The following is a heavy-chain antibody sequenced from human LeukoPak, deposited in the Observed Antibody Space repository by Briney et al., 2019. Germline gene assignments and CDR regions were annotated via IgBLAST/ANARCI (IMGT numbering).Heavy chain of an antibody. Sequence: GGSLRLSCTVSGFTVSSNSMSWVRQAPGKGLEWVSFIYSDNTHYSDSVKGRFTISRDNSKNTLYLQMNSLRAEDTAIYYCATYRQVLLPFESWGQGTLVTVSS. J-gene: IGHJ4*02. D-gene: IGHD2-8*02. CDR3: ATYRQVLLPFES. V-gene: IGHV3-53*01. CDR2: IYSDNT. CDR1: GFTVSSNS.